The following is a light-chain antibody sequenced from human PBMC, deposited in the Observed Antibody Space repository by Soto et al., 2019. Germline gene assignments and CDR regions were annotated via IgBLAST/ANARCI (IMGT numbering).Light chain of an antibody. V-gene: IGKV3D-15*01. CDR3: QQYNNWPALT. CDR2: GAS. J-gene: IGKJ4*01. CDR1: QSVSSN. Sequence: EIVMTQSPATLSVSPRERATLSCRASQSVSSNLAWYQQKPGQAPRLLIYGASTRATGIPARFSGSRSGTEFTLTISSLQSEDFAVYYCQQYNNWPALTFGGGTKVEI.